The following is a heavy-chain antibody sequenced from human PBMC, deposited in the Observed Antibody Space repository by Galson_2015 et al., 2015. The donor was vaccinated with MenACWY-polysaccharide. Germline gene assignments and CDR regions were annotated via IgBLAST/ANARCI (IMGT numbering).Heavy chain of an antibody. J-gene: IGHJ4*02. CDR3: ARLSGYTYRSPHYSAY. Sequence: SLRLSCAAARFTFSSYAMSWVRQAPGKGLEWVASIRGSVGSTYYGDAVKVRFTISRDNSKNTLYLQMKSLRAEDTAIYYCARLSGYTYRSPHYSAYWGQASLVTVSS. D-gene: IGHD5-12*01. V-gene: IGHV3-23*01. CDR2: IRGSVGST. CDR1: RFTFSSYA.